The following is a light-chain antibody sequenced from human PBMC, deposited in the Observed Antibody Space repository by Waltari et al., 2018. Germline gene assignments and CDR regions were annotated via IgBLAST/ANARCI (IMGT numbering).Light chain of an antibody. CDR3: QQSNNWPWT. Sequence: EIVLTQSPATLSLSPGERATLSCRASESISISLAWHQQKPGQAPRLLIYDASKRASGIPDRFSGSGSRTDFTLTISSLEPEDFAVYYCQQSNNWPWTFGQGTKVEIK. V-gene: IGKV3-11*01. CDR1: ESISIS. J-gene: IGKJ1*01. CDR2: DAS.